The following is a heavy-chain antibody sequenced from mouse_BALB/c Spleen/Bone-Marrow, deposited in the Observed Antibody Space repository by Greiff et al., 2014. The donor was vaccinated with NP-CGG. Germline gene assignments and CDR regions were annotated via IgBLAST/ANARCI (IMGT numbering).Heavy chain of an antibody. CDR3: ARDGSSFYWYFDV. Sequence: EVKLVESGGGLVQPGGSLRLSCATSGSTFTDYYMSWVRQPPGKALEWLAFISNKANGYTTEYSASVKGRLTISRDNSQSILYLQMNTLRAEDSATYYCARDGSSFYWYFDVWGAGTTVTVSS. V-gene: IGHV7-3*02. D-gene: IGHD1-1*01. CDR2: ISNKANGYTT. CDR1: GSTFTDYY. J-gene: IGHJ1*01.